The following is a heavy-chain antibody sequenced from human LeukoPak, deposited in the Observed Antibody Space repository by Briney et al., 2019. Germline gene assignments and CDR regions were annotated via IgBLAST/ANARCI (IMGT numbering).Heavy chain of an antibody. J-gene: IGHJ5*02. D-gene: IGHD2-15*01. CDR3: ARSGGSGYNWFDP. V-gene: IGHV5-51*01. CDR1: GSGFSSYW. CDR2: IYPGDSDV. Sequence: GESLKISCKGSGSGFSSYWIGWVRQTPGKGLDWMGIIYPGDSDVRYSPSFEGQVTIPADKSISTAYLQWSSLTASDTAIYYCARSGGSGYNWFDPWGQGTLVTVSS.